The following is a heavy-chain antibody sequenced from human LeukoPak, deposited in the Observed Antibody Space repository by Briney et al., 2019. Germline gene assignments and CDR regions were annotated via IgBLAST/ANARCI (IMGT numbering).Heavy chain of an antibody. CDR3: ASPLAIVATDLSLNN. V-gene: IGHV1-2*02. CDR1: GYLFSTYG. Sequence: ASVKVSCKASGYLFSTYGLSWVRQAPGQGLEWMGWINPNSGGTNYAQKFQGRVTMTRDTSISTAYMELSRLRSDDTAVYYCASPLAIVATDLSLNNWGQGTLVTVSS. D-gene: IGHD5-12*01. J-gene: IGHJ4*02. CDR2: INPNSGGT.